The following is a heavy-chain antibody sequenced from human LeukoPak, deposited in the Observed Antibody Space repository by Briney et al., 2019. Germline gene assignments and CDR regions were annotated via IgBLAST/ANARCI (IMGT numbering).Heavy chain of an antibody. CDR1: GFTFSSYG. CDR3: AKDVGYGPGSYYHYFDY. J-gene: IGHJ4*02. Sequence: GGSLRLSCAASGFTFSSYGMNWVRQAPGKGLEWVSAISGSGGSTYYADSVKGRFTISRDNSKNTLYLQMNSLRAEDTAVYYCAKDVGYGPGSYYHYFDYWGQGTLVTVSS. D-gene: IGHD3-10*01. CDR2: ISGSGGST. V-gene: IGHV3-23*01.